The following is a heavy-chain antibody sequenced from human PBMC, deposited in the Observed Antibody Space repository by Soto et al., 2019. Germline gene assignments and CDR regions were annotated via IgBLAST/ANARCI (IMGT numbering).Heavy chain of an antibody. CDR3: AKDVGSGYYYYYGMDV. CDR2: ILYDGSNK. J-gene: IGHJ6*02. CDR1: GFTFSNCA. D-gene: IGHD3-10*01. V-gene: IGHV3-30*18. Sequence: GGSLRLSCAASGFTFSNCAMHWVRQAPGKGLEWVAVILYDGSNKYYADSVKGRFTISRDNSKNTLYLQMNSLRAEDTALYYCAKDVGSGYYYYYGMDVWGQGTTVTVSS.